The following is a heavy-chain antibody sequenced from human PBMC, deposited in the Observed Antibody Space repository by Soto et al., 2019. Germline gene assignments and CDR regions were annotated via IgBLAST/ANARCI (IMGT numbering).Heavy chain of an antibody. CDR3: ARLKQDYAVA. D-gene: IGHD3-16*01. V-gene: IGHV1-69*05. CDR1: GGTFSSYA. CDR2: IIPIFGTA. J-gene: IGHJ5*02. Sequence: SVKVSCKASGGTFSSYAISWVRQAPGQGLEWMGGIIPIFGTANYAQKFQGRVTMTRNTSISTAYMELSSLRSEDTAVYYCARLKQDYAVAWGQGTLVTVSS.